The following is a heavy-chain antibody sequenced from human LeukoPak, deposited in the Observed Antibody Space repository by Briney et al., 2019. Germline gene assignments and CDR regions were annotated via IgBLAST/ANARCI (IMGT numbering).Heavy chain of an antibody. J-gene: IGHJ6*02. V-gene: IGHV3-74*01. Sequence: GGSLRLSCVASGFTLRSYWMHWVRQVPGKGLVWVSRINNAGSSTNYADSVKGRFTISRDNAKNTLYLQMSSLRTEDTAVYFCARAYGMDVWGQGTTVTVSS. CDR3: ARAYGMDV. CDR2: INNAGSST. CDR1: GFTLRSYW.